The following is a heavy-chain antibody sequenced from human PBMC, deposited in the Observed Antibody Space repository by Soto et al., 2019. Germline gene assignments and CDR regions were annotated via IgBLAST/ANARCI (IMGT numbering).Heavy chain of an antibody. CDR3: ATDYYQTGDYHKID. CDR1: GASVGSRAHH. D-gene: IGHD3-10*01. CDR2: VYYSGHT. Sequence: QVQLQESGPGLLRPSETLSLTCAVSGASVGSRAHHWSWLRQTPGKGLEWIGYVYYSGHTKYNPSLKGRVTISMDKSRKLFSLWLSTVTAAATALYYCATDYYQTGDYHKIDWGQGTQVTVSS. J-gene: IGHJ4*02. V-gene: IGHV4-61*08.